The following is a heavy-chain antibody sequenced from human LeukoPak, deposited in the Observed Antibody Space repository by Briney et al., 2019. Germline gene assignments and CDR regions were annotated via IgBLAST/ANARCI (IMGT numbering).Heavy chain of an antibody. CDR3: AKVGESAYSGYDPFYYYYYGMDV. CDR1: GFTFSSYA. J-gene: IGHJ6*02. D-gene: IGHD5-12*01. Sequence: GGSLRLSCAASGFTFSSYAMSWVRQAPGKGLEWVSGISSSGGSTSYADSVKGRFTISRDNSKSTLYLQMNSLRAEDTAVYYCAKVGESAYSGYDPFYYYYYGMDVWGQGTTVTVSS. V-gene: IGHV3-23*01. CDR2: ISSSGGST.